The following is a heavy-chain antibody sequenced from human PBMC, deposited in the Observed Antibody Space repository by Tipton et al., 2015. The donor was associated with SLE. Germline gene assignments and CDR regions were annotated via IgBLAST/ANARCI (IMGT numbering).Heavy chain of an antibody. CDR2: ISTYNGNT. CDR1: GYTFTTYR. V-gene: IGHV1-18*01. D-gene: IGHD3-10*01. Sequence: QVQLVQSGAEVKKPGASVKVSCKASGYTFTTYRLSWVRQAPGQGLEWMGWISTYNGNTHYAQNLQGRVTMTTYTSTSTAYMELRSLRSDDTAVYYCAREVYSGSYYYYYGMDVWGQGTTVTISS. CDR3: AREVYSGSYYYYYGMDV. J-gene: IGHJ6*02.